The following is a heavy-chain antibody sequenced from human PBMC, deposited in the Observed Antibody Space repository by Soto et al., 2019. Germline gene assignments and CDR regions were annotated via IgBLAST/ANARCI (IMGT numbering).Heavy chain of an antibody. CDR1: GYTFTRYG. J-gene: IGHJ6*02. V-gene: IGHV1-18*01. CDR2: ISVYNRHT. CDR3: ASCTSSCYDAPYYGMDV. D-gene: IGHD2-2*01. Sequence: QVQLAQSGAEVKKPGASVRVSCKASGYTFTRYGISWVRQAPGQGLEWMGWISVYNRHTNYARKIQGRVTMTTDTHTSTAYMELRSLRSDDTAVYYCASCTSSCYDAPYYGMDVWGQGTTVTVSS.